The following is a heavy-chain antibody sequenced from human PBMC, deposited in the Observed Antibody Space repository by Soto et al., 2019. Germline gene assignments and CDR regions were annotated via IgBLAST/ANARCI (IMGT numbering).Heavy chain of an antibody. V-gene: IGHV1-58*02. D-gene: IGHD2-8*01. CDR3: ARHLMHPDGRQSYFET. Sequence: SVKVSCKASGFTFTSSAMQWVRQARGQRLEWIGWIVVGSGNTNYAQKFQERVTITRDMSTSTAYMELSSLRSEDTAVYYCARHLMHPDGRQSYFETWGQGTPVTVSS. J-gene: IGHJ4*02. CDR2: IVVGSGNT. CDR1: GFTFTSSA.